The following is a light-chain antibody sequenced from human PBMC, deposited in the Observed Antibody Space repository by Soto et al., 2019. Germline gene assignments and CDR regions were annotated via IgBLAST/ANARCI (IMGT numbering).Light chain of an antibody. CDR2: NNY. Sequence: QTVVTQPPSASETPEQRVTISCSGNSSNIGRNTVNWYQHLPGTTPKLLMYNNYQRPSGVPDRFSASKSGTSASLAISGLQSEDEADYYCAAWDDSVKTPLFGGGTKLTVL. CDR1: SSNIGRNT. V-gene: IGLV1-44*01. CDR3: AAWDDSVKTPL. J-gene: IGLJ2*01.